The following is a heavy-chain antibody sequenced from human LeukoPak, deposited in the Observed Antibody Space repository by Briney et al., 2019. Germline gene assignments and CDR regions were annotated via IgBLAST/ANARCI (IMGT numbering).Heavy chain of an antibody. CDR1: GGTFSSYA. V-gene: IGHV1-69*04. D-gene: IGHD4-17*01. CDR3: ARGGYGDYYFDY. Sequence: VKVSCKASGGTFSSYAISWVRQAPGQGLEWMGRIIPILGIANSAQKFQGRVTITADKSTSTAYMELSSLRSEDTAVYYCARGGYGDYYFDYWGQGTLVTVSS. CDR2: IIPILGIA. J-gene: IGHJ4*02.